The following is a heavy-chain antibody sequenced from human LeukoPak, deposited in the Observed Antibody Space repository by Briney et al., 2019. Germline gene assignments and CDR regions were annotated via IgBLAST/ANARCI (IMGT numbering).Heavy chain of an antibody. Sequence: GESLKISCKGSGYSFTSYWIGWVRQMPGKGLEWMGIIYPGDSDTRYSPSFQGQVTISADKSISTAYLQWSSLKASDTAMYYCAMGLNNYYDSSGSDYWGQGTLVTVSS. CDR3: AMGLNNYYDSSGSDY. J-gene: IGHJ4*02. V-gene: IGHV5-51*01. CDR2: IYPGDSDT. D-gene: IGHD3-22*01. CDR1: GYSFTSYW.